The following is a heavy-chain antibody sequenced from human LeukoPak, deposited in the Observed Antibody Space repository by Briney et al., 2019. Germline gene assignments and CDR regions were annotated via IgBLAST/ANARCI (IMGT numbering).Heavy chain of an antibody. CDR3: ARLGYCSSTSCYVYYYYYYGMDV. CDR1: GYTFTSYG. V-gene: IGHV1-18*01. J-gene: IGHJ6*02. CDR2: ISAYNGNT. Sequence: ASAKVSCKASGYTFTSYGISWVRQAPGQGLEWMGWISAYNGNTNYAQKLQGRVTMTTDTSTSTAYMELRSLRSDDTAVYYCARLGYCSSTSCYVYYYYYYGMDVWGQGTTVTVSS. D-gene: IGHD2-2*01.